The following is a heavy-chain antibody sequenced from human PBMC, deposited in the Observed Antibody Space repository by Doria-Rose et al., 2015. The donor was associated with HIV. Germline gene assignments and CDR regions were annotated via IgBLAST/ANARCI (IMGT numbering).Heavy chain of an antibody. CDR3: ARIKSSRWYHKYYFDF. CDR2: TFSADER. V-gene: IGHV2-26*01. D-gene: IGHD6-13*01. J-gene: IGHJ4*02. CDR1: GVSLSSPGMG. Sequence: QVTLKESGPVLVKPTETLTLTCTVSGVSLSSPGMGVSWIRQPPGQALEWLANTFSADERSYKTSLKSRLTISRGTSKSQVVLTMTDMDPVDTATYYCARIKSSRWYHKYYFDFWGQGTLVIVSA.